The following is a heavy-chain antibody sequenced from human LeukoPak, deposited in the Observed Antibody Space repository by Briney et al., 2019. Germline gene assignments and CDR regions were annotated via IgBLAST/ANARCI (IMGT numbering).Heavy chain of an antibody. J-gene: IGHJ5*02. CDR1: GGSISSYY. CDR2: IYYSGST. D-gene: IGHD3-16*02. V-gene: IGHV4-59*01. Sequence: SETLSLTCTVSGGSISSYYWSWIRQPPGKGLEWIGYIYYSGSTNYNPSLKSLVTISVDTSKNQFSLKLSSVTAADTAVYYCARDLGRSAKGNWFDPWGQGTLVTVSS. CDR3: ARDLGRSAKGNWFDP.